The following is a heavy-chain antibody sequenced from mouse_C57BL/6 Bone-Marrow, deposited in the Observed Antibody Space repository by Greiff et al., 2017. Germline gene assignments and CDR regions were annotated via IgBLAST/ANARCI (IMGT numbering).Heavy chain of an antibody. CDR3: ASDLGRGFAY. J-gene: IGHJ3*01. V-gene: IGHV2-6*01. Sequence: VTLVESGPGLVAPSQSLSITCTVSGYSLTSYGVDWVRQSPGKGLEWLGVIWGVGSTNYKSALKSRLSISKDNSKSKVFVKMNSLQTDDTAMYYCASDLGRGFAYWGQGTLVTVSA. CDR1: GYSLTSYG. CDR2: IWGVGST. D-gene: IGHD4-1*01.